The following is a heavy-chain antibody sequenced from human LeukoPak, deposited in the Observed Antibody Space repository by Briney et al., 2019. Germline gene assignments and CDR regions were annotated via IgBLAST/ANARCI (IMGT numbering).Heavy chain of an antibody. D-gene: IGHD1-7*01. J-gene: IGHJ3*02. CDR2: ISYDGSTK. V-gene: IGHV3-30*18. CDR3: AKDMYGQGNSNDAFDI. CDR1: GFIFSTYG. Sequence: PGGSLRLSCAASGFIFSTYGMHWVRQAPGKGLEWVAVISYDGSTKYYVDSVKGRFTISRDNSKNTLYLQMNSQRAEDTAGYYCAKDMYGQGNSNDAFDIWGQGTMVTVSS.